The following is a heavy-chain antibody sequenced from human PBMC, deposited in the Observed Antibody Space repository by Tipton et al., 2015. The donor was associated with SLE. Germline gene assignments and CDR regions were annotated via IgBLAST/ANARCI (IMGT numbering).Heavy chain of an antibody. CDR3: ARGVAGYYFYYYMDV. Sequence: TLSLTCAIYSGSFSGYHWSWIRQSPGKGLEWIGEINYSGDTNYNPSLKSRATISVDTSKNQLSLKLTSVTAADTAVYYCARGVAGYYFYYYMDVWGKGTTVTISS. V-gene: IGHV4-34*01. CDR1: SGSFSGYH. J-gene: IGHJ6*03. CDR2: INYSGDT. D-gene: IGHD3-10*01.